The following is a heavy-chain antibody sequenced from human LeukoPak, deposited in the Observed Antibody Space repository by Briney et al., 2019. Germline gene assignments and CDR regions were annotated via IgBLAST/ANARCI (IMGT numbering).Heavy chain of an antibody. CDR1: GYTFTSYG. CDR3: ARAIPNYYDSSGYLFPFDY. V-gene: IGHV1-18*01. Sequence: ASVKVSCKASGYTFTSYGISWVRQAPGQGLEWMGWISAYNGNTNYAQKLQGRVTMTTDTSTSTAYMELRSLRSDDTAVYYCARAIPNYYDSSGYLFPFDYWGQGTLVTVSS. D-gene: IGHD3-22*01. CDR2: ISAYNGNT. J-gene: IGHJ4*02.